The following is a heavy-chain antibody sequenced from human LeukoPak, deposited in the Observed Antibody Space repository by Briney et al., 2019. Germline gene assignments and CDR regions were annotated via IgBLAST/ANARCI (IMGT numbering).Heavy chain of an antibody. CDR1: GFTFSGYA. Sequence: GGSLRLSCAAFGFTFSGYAMHWVRQASGKGLEWVGRIRSKANSYATAYAASVKGRFTISRDDSKNTAYLQMNSLKTEDTAVYYCTSWSSGWDFDYWGQGTLVTVSS. CDR3: TSWSSGWDFDY. V-gene: IGHV3-73*01. J-gene: IGHJ4*02. CDR2: IRSKANSYAT. D-gene: IGHD6-19*01.